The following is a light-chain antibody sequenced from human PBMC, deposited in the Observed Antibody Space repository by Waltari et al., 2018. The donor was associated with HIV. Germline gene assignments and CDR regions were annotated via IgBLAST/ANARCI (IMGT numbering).Light chain of an antibody. J-gene: IGKJ2*02. CDR2: GAS. V-gene: IGKV3-20*01. CDR1: QSVSRSY. Sequence: ASQSVSRSYLAWYRLNPAQAPRLLIYGASIRATGIPERFSGSGSGTDVTLTFSRLEPEDFAVYYCQQYGSSPSTFGQGTKLEIK. CDR3: QQYGSSPST.